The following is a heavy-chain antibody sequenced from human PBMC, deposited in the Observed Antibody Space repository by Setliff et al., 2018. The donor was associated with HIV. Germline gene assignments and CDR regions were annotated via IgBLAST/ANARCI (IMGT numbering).Heavy chain of an antibody. CDR2: IIPIFATA. CDR3: ARDAGYSGSARNY. J-gene: IGHJ4*02. CDR1: GDTFSSYA. V-gene: IGHV1-69*13. D-gene: IGHD5-12*01. Sequence: ASVKVSCKASGDTFSSYALSWVRQAPGQGLEWMGGIIPIFATANYAQKFKGRVTITADESMTTAYMELSSLRSEDTAVYYCARDAGYSGSARNYWGQGTLVTVSS.